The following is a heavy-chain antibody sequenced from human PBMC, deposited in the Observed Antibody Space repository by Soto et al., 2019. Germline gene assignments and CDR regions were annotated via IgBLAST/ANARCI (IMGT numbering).Heavy chain of an antibody. D-gene: IGHD3-22*01. Sequence: SETLSLTCTVSGGSVSSGSYYWSWIRQPPGKGLEWIGYIYYSGSTNYNPSLKSRVTISVDTSKNQFSLKLSSVTAADTAVYYCARDYYDSSGYLGSWGQGTLVTVSS. CDR1: GGSVSSGSYY. CDR3: ARDYYDSSGYLGS. V-gene: IGHV4-61*01. J-gene: IGHJ5*02. CDR2: IYYSGST.